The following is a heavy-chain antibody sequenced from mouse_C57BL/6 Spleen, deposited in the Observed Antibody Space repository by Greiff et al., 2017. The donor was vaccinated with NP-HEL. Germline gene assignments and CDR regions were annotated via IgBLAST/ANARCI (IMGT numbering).Heavy chain of an antibody. CDR1: GYTFTSYW. CDR2: INPSNGGT. Sequence: QVQLQQPGTELVKPGASVKLSCKASGYTFTSYWMHWVKQRPGQGLEWIGNINPSNGGTNYNEKFKSKATLTVAQSSSTAYMQLSSLTSEDSAVYYCASVYCGNYWYFGVRGTGTTVTVSS. J-gene: IGHJ1*03. V-gene: IGHV1-53*01. D-gene: IGHD2-1*01. CDR3: ASVYCGNYWYFGV.